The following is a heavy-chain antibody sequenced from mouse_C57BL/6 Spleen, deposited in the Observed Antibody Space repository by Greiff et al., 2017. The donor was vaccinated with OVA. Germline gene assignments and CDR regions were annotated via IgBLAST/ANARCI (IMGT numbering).Heavy chain of an antibody. D-gene: IGHD1-1*01. J-gene: IGHJ1*03. V-gene: IGHV5-17*01. Sequence: DVMLVESGGGLVKPGGSLKLSCAASGFTFSDYGMHWVRQAPEKGLEWVAYISSGSSTIYYADTVKGRFTISRDNAKNTLFLQMTSLRSEDTAMYYCARKRYGSSYDFDVWGTGTTVTVSS. CDR2: ISSGSSTI. CDR1: GFTFSDYG. CDR3: ARKRYGSSYDFDV.